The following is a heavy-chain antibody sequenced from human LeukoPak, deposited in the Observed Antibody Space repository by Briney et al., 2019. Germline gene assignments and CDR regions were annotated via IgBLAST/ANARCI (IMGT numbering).Heavy chain of an antibody. CDR2: ISYSGST. V-gene: IGHV4-34*01. D-gene: IGHD3-9*01. Sequence: PSETLSLTCVVEGYYFSGFYCTWIRQAPGKGLEWIAEISYSGSTKYNPSLKSRVTIEVDTSKKQISLNLSAVTAADTAVYYCAKGKAAHYHSVTDEYYYYLDVWGKGTTVIVSS. CDR1: GYYFSGFY. CDR3: AKGKAAHYHSVTDEYYYYLDV. J-gene: IGHJ6*03.